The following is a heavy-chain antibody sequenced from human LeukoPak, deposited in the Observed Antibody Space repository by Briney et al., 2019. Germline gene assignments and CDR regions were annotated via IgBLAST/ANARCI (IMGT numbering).Heavy chain of an antibody. CDR1: GFTFSSYS. J-gene: IGHJ4*02. CDR3: ARDLRRTSGAKDY. D-gene: IGHD2-15*01. V-gene: IGHV3-21*01. Sequence: AGSLTLSCAASGFTFSSYSMNWVRQAQGQGLEWFTSTSSSSSFIYYADTVKGRFTISRDNAKNSLFLQMNSLRAEDTAVYYCARDLRRTSGAKDYWGQGTLVTVSS. CDR2: TSSSSSFI.